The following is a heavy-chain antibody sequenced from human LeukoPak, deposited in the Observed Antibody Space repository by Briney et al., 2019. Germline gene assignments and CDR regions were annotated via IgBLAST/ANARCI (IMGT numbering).Heavy chain of an antibody. CDR3: TTVWPYSSGWYYFDY. CDR1: GFTFSSYA. V-gene: IGHV3-23*01. D-gene: IGHD6-19*01. CDR2: ISANGAGT. Sequence: GGSLRLCCAASGFTFSSYAMSWVRQAPGKGLEWVSAISANGAGTYYADSVKGRFTISRDNSKNTLFLQMISLRAEDTAVYYCTTVWPYSSGWYYFDYWGQGTLVTVSS. J-gene: IGHJ4*02.